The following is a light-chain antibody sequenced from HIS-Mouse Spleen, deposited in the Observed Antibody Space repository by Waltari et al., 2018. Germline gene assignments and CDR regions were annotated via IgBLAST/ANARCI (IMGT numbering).Light chain of an antibody. CDR2: EDS. Sequence: SYELTQPPSVSVSPGQTARITCPGAALPKNYAYWYQQKSGQAPVLVIHEDSKRPSGIPERFSGSSSGTMATLTISGAQVEDEADYYCYSTDSSGNHRVFGGGTKLTVL. V-gene: IGLV3-10*01. J-gene: IGLJ2*01. CDR3: YSTDSSGNHRV. CDR1: ALPKNY.